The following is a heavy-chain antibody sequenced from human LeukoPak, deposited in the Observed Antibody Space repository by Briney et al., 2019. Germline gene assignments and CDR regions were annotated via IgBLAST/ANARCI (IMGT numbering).Heavy chain of an antibody. CDR2: IYYSGST. CDR1: RGSISSGGYY. Sequence: SETLSLTCTVSRGSISSGGYYWSWIRQHPGKGLEWIGYIYYSGSTYYNPSLKSRVTISVDTSKNQVSLKLSSVTAADTAVYYCARDARDCSGGSCYIWGQGTLVTVSS. J-gene: IGHJ4*02. CDR3: ARDARDCSGGSCYI. D-gene: IGHD2-15*01. V-gene: IGHV4-31*03.